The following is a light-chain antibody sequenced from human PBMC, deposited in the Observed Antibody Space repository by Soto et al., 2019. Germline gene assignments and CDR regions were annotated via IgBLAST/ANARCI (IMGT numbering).Light chain of an antibody. V-gene: IGKV1-9*01. Sequence: DIQLTQSPSFLSASVGDRVTITRRASQDISSSLAWYQQKPGKAPKLLIYDASTLQTGVPSRFRGSGSGTEFTLTISSLQPEDFATYSCQQLASYPIGTFGGGTKV. CDR2: DAS. CDR3: QQLASYPIGT. J-gene: IGKJ4*01. CDR1: QDISSS.